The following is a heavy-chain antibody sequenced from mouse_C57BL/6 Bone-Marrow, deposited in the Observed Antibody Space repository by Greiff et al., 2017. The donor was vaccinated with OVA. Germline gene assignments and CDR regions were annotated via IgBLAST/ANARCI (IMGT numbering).Heavy chain of an antibody. CDR1: GYTFTDYY. D-gene: IGHD1-1*01. V-gene: IGHV1-75*01. J-gene: IGHJ1*03. CDR2: IFPGSGST. CDR3: ARSNYYGSSTGYFDV. Sequence: QVHVKQSGPELVKPGASVKISCKASGYTFTDYYINWVKQRPGQGLEWIGWIFPGSGSTYYNEKFKGKATLTVDKSSSTAYMLLSSLTSEDSAVYCGARSNYYGSSTGYFDVWGTGTTVTVSS.